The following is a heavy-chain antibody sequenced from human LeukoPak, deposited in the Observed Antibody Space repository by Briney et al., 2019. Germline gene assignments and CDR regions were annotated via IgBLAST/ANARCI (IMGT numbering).Heavy chain of an antibody. Sequence: PSETLSLTCTVSGGSTSSHYWSWIRQPPGKGLEWIGYIYYSGSTNYNPSLKSRVTISVDTSKNQFSLKLSSVTAADTAVYYCARADSSRGFDPWGQGTLVTVSS. J-gene: IGHJ5*02. CDR3: ARADSSRGFDP. CDR1: GGSTSSHY. CDR2: IYYSGST. D-gene: IGHD3-22*01. V-gene: IGHV4-59*11.